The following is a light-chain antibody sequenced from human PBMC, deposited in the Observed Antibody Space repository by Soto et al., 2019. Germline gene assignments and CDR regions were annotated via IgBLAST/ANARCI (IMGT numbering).Light chain of an antibody. J-gene: IGLJ3*02. V-gene: IGLV2-14*03. CDR3: SSYTSSNNWV. CDR1: SSDVGGYNH. Sequence: QSVLTQPASVSGSPGQSITISCSGTSSDVGGYNHVSWYQQHPGKAPKLMIYEVSDRPSGVSNRFSGSKSGNTASLTISGLQAEDDADYYCSSYTSSNNWVFGGGTQLTVL. CDR2: EVS.